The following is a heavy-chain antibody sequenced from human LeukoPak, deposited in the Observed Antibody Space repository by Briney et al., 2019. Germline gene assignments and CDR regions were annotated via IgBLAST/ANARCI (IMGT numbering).Heavy chain of an antibody. D-gene: IGHD3-16*01. Sequence: GGSLRLSCAASGFTVSNNYMRWVRQAPGKGLEWVSLIYSGGSTYYADSVKGRFIISRDNSKNTLYLQMNSLRAEDTAVYYCARRAGAYTHPYDYWGQGTLVTVSS. CDR2: IYSGGST. CDR3: ARRAGAYTHPYDY. J-gene: IGHJ4*02. V-gene: IGHV3-66*04. CDR1: GFTVSNNY.